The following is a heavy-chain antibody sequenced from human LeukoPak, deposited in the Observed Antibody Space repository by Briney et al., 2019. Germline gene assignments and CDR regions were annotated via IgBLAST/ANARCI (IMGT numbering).Heavy chain of an antibody. CDR3: ARGIFALDY. J-gene: IGHJ4*02. Sequence: ASVKVSCKTYGYTFTNYGITWVRQAPGQGLEWMGWISSYNANTKYAEKFQGRISMTTDTSTSTAYMELTSLRYDDTAVHYCARGIFALDYWGQGTLVTVSS. CDR2: ISSYNANT. CDR1: GYTFTNYG. V-gene: IGHV1-18*01. D-gene: IGHD3-3*02.